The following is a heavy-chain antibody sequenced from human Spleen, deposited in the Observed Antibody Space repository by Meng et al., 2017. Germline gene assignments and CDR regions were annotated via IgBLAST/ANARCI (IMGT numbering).Heavy chain of an antibody. CDR1: GFTFNKHA. Sequence: GESLKISCAVSGFTFNKHAMSWVRQAPGKGLEWVSAIGGSGGGARHADFLKGRFTISRDNSKNTLYLQMNSLRAEDTAVYYCARDPIKVVPAAIFYYFDYWGQGTLVTVSS. CDR3: ARDPIKVVPAAIFYYFDY. J-gene: IGHJ4*02. D-gene: IGHD2-2*01. CDR2: IGGSGGGA. V-gene: IGHV3-23*01.